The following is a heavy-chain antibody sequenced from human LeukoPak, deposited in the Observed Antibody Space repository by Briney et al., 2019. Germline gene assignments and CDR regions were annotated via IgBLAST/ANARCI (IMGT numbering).Heavy chain of an antibody. CDR1: GGSISSYY. Sequence: SETLSLTCTVSGGSISSYYWSWIRQPPGKGLEWIGYIYHSGSTNYNPFLKSRVTISVDTSKNQFSLKLSSVTAADTAVYYCARVRMATISLDLWGRGTLVTVSS. V-gene: IGHV4-59*01. D-gene: IGHD5-24*01. CDR2: IYHSGST. J-gene: IGHJ2*01. CDR3: ARVRMATISLDL.